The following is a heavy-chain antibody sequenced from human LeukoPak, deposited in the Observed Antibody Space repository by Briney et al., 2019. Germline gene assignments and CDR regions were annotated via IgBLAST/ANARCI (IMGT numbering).Heavy chain of an antibody. D-gene: IGHD3-10*01. CDR1: GGSFSSYS. Sequence: SETLSLTCALYGGSFSSYSWSWTWIRQIPEKGLEWIGEIIEKGNANYNPSLKSRVTIDLDTSKNQFSLKLTSMTAADTAMYYCARGYYPPRWYFDLWGRGTLVTVS. CDR3: ARGYYPPRWYFDL. CDR2: IIEKGNA. J-gene: IGHJ2*01. V-gene: IGHV4-34*01.